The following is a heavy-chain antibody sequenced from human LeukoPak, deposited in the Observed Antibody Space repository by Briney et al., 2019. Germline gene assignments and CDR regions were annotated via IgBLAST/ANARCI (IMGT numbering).Heavy chain of an antibody. Sequence: ASVKVSCKASGYTFTGYYMHWVRQAPGQGLEWMGWINPNSGGTNYAQKFQGRVTMTRDTSISTAYMELSRLRSDDTAVYYCAREMYSGYGLSDYWGQGTLVTVSS. CDR3: AREMYSGYGLSDY. D-gene: IGHD5-12*01. CDR2: INPNSGGT. CDR1: GYTFTGYY. V-gene: IGHV1-2*02. J-gene: IGHJ4*02.